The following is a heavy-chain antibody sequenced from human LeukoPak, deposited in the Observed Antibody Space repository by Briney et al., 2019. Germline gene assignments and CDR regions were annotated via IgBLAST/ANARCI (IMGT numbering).Heavy chain of an antibody. V-gene: IGHV1-8*02. CDR1: GYTFTGYY. CDR2: INPNSGNT. CDR3: ARGPYSGSYYSRTTRRLYYFDY. Sequence: GASVKVSCKASGYTFTGYYMHWVRQAPGQGLEWMGWINPNSGNTGYAQKFQGRVTMTRNTSISTAYMELSSLRSEDTAVYYCARGPYSGSYYSRTTRRLYYFDYWGQGTLVTVSS. D-gene: IGHD1-26*01. J-gene: IGHJ4*02.